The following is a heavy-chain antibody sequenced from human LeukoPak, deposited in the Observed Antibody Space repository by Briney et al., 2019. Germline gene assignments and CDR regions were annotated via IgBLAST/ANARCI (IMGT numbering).Heavy chain of an antibody. CDR2: ISSNGGST. CDR3: AKGLNFWSGYPGFDY. D-gene: IGHD3-3*01. Sequence: PGGSLRLSCAASGFTFSSYAMHWVRQAPGKGLEYVSAISSNGGSTYYANSVKGRFTISRDNSKNTLYLQMGSLRAEDTAVYYCAKGLNFWSGYPGFDYWGQGTLVTVSS. CDR1: GFTFSSYA. J-gene: IGHJ4*02. V-gene: IGHV3-64*01.